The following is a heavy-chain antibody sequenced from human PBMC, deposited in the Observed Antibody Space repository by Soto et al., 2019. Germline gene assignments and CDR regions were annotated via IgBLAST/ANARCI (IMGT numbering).Heavy chain of an antibody. J-gene: IGHJ4*02. D-gene: IGHD2-15*01. V-gene: IGHV4-34*01. Sequence: SETLSLTCGVYGGSFSGYNWTWIRQPPGKGLEWIGEINHSGSTNYNPSIKSRVTMSVDTSSNQFSLKLISVTAADTALYYCATGYCSGGSCYWEPTLDYWGQGTLVTVSS. CDR1: GGSFSGYN. CDR3: ATGYCSGGSCYWEPTLDY. CDR2: INHSGST.